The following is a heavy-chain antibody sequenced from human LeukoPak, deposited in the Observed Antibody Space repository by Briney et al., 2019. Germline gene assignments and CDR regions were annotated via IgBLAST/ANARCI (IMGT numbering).Heavy chain of an antibody. J-gene: IGHJ4*02. CDR1: GGSISSGGYY. CDR2: IYYSGST. D-gene: IGHD3-22*01. Sequence: IPSETLSLTCTVSGGSISSGGYYWSWIRQHPGKGVEWIGYIYYSGSTYYNPPLKSRVTISVDTSKNQFSLKLSSVTAADTAVYYCAREPLGPDSSGYYFDYWGQGTLVTVSS. V-gene: IGHV4-31*03. CDR3: AREPLGPDSSGYYFDY.